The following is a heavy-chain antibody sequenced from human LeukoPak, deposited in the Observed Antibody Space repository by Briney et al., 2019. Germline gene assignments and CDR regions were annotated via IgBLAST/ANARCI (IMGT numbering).Heavy chain of an antibody. V-gene: IGHV3-23*01. CDR2: ISGSGGST. J-gene: IGHJ4*02. CDR3: AKVRVAAAGQYYFDY. D-gene: IGHD6-13*01. Sequence: PGGSLRLSCAASGFNFGSNWMSWVRQAPGKGLEWVSAISGSGGSTYYADSVKGRFTISRDNSKNTLYLQMNSLRAEDTAVYYCAKVRVAAAGQYYFDYWGQGTLVTVSS. CDR1: GFNFGSNW.